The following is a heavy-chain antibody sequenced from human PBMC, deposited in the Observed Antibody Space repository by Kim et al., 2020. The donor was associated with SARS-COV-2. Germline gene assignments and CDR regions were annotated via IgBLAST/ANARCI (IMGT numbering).Heavy chain of an antibody. J-gene: IGHJ4*02. D-gene: IGHD6-13*01. Sequence: TTDYAAPVKGRFTISRDDSKNTLYLQMNSLKTEDTAVYYCTTDLQQLVLYWGQGTLVTVSS. V-gene: IGHV3-15*01. CDR2: TT. CDR3: TTDLQQLVLY.